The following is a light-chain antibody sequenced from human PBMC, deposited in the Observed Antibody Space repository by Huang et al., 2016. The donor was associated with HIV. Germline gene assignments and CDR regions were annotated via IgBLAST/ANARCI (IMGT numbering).Light chain of an antibody. Sequence: IQLTQSPSSLSASVGDRVTITCRASQDVTSYLAWYQQKPGKPPNLLIYSASTWQTGVPSRFSGSGSGTNFTLTVSSLQPEDFATYYCQQLNSYPLTFGGGTKVEIK. CDR2: SAS. J-gene: IGKJ4*01. CDR1: QDVTSY. CDR3: QQLNSYPLT. V-gene: IGKV1-9*01.